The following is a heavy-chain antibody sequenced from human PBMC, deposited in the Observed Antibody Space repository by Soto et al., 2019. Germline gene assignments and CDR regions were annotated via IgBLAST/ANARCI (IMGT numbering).Heavy chain of an antibody. CDR1: GYTFTDYW. Sequence: PRASLKNSCKGSGYTFTDYWIGWVRQLPGKDLEWMGIIYPGDSDTRYSPSFQGHVTITVDKSTNTAYLQWNTLRASDTAMYYCAKHSSNFGSYSCEMDCWGQVTTI. CDR2: IYPGDSDT. V-gene: IGHV5-51*01. CDR3: AKHSSNFGSYSCEMDC. D-gene: IGHD6-19*01. J-gene: IGHJ6*02.